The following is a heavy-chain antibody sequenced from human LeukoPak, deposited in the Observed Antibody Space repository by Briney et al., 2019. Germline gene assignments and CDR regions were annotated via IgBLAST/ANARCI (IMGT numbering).Heavy chain of an antibody. Sequence: GESLRLSCAASGFTFNTYNMNWVRQAPGKGLEWVSSITSSSSYIYYADSVKGRFTISRDNAKNSLYLQMNSLRAEDTAVYYCARDYGSGSLYYYYYYMDVWGKGTTVTISS. D-gene: IGHD3-10*01. CDR1: GFTFNTYN. V-gene: IGHV3-21*01. J-gene: IGHJ6*03. CDR2: ITSSSSYI. CDR3: ARDYGSGSLYYYYYYMDV.